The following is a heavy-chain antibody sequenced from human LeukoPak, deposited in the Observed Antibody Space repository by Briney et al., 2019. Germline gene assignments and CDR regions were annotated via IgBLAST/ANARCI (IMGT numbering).Heavy chain of an antibody. Sequence: SETLSLTCTVSGVSITNSRYYWAWIRQPPGQGLEWIGSIYYSGSTYYNSTLKSRVTMSIDPSKNQFSLELTSVTAADTAVYYCAREESSSGWPYNWFDPWGQRTLVTVSS. CDR1: GVSITNSRYY. V-gene: IGHV4-39*02. CDR3: AREESSSGWPYNWFDP. J-gene: IGHJ5*02. D-gene: IGHD6-19*01. CDR2: IYYSGST.